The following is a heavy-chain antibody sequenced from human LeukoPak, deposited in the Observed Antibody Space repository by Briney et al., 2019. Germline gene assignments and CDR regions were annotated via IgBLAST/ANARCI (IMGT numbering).Heavy chain of an antibody. CDR3: AKTRPYSSGWYTSVRYYYYGMDV. CDR1: GFTFSSYG. CDR2: ISYDGSNK. V-gene: IGHV3-30*18. Sequence: GRSLRLSCAAPGFTFSSYGMHWVRQAPGKGLEWVAVISYDGSNKYYADSVKGRFTISRDNSKNTLYLQMNSLRAEDTAVYYFAKTRPYSSGWYTSVRYYYYGMDVWGQGTTVTVSS. D-gene: IGHD6-19*01. J-gene: IGHJ6*02.